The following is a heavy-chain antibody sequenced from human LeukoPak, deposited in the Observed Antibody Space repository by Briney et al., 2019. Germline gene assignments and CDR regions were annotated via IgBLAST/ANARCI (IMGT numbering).Heavy chain of an antibody. D-gene: IGHD6-13*01. V-gene: IGHV3-23*01. J-gene: IGHJ4*02. Sequence: GGSLRLSCAASGFTFKNYAMYWVRQAPGKGLEWVSAIIESGESTYYTDSVKGRFTISRDNSKNTLYLQMNSLTTEDTAVYYCTTYSNRWYYFDNWGQGTLVTVSS. CDR2: IIESGEST. CDR1: GFTFKNYA. CDR3: TTYSNRWYYFDN.